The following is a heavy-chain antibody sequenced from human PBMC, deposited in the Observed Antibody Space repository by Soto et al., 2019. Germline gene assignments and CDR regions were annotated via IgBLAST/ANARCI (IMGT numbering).Heavy chain of an antibody. CDR2: MNPNRGNT. CDR1: GYTFTSYD. CDR3: ARGRGLRYFAWLPRNYYYYGMDV. J-gene: IGHJ6*02. D-gene: IGHD3-9*01. Sequence: QVQLVQSGAEVKKPGASVKVSCKASGYTFTSYDINWVRQATGQGLEWMGWMNPNRGNTGYAQKFQGRVTMTTNTSISTAYMELSSLRSEDTAVYYCARGRGLRYFAWLPRNYYYYGMDVWGQGTTVTVSS. V-gene: IGHV1-8*01.